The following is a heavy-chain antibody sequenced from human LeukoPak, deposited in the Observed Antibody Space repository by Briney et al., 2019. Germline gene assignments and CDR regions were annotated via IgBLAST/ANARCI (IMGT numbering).Heavy chain of an antibody. CDR2: IGWDSNSI. CDR1: GFTFDESA. D-gene: IGHD5-24*01. J-gene: IGHJ3*02. Sequence: PGGSLRLSCAASGFTFDESAMHWVRQAPGKGLEWVSGIGWDSNSIIYADSVKGRFTISRDSAKNSLYLQMNSLRAEDTALYYCAEAMAAPGAFDIWGQGTVVTVSS. V-gene: IGHV3-9*01. CDR3: AEAMAAPGAFDI.